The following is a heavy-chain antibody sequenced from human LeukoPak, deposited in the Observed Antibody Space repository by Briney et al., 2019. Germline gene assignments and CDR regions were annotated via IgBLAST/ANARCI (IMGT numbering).Heavy chain of an antibody. Sequence: SETLSLTCTVSGGSITSDIFYWNWIRQHPGKGLEWIGSIHNSGGTSYNPSLESRLTISLDTSENQFFLKMSSVTAADTAVYYCSRESGPFSPFGHWGQGILVTVTS. J-gene: IGHJ4*02. CDR2: IHNSGGT. CDR1: GGSITSDIFY. V-gene: IGHV4-31*03. CDR3: SRESGPFSPFGH. D-gene: IGHD1-26*01.